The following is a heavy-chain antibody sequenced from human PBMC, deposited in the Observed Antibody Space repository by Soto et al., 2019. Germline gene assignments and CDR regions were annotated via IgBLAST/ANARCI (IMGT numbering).Heavy chain of an antibody. CDR1: GFTFSSYW. D-gene: IGHD6-6*01. CDR3: AKGLIAARPGRWFDP. J-gene: IGHJ5*02. Sequence: EVQLVESGGGLVQPGGSLRLSCAASGFTFSSYWMHWVRHAPGKGLVWVSRINSDGSSTSYADSVKGRFTISRDNAKNTLYLQMNRLRAEDAAVYYGAKGLIAARPGRWFDPWGQGPLVTVSS. CDR2: INSDGSST. V-gene: IGHV3-74*01.